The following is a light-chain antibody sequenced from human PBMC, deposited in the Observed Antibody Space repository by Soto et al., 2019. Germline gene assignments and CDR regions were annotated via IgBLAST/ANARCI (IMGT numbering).Light chain of an antibody. CDR3: SSYTSRITPPVA. J-gene: IGLJ2*01. V-gene: IGLV2-14*01. Sequence: QSALTQPASVSGSPGQSITISCTGTSSDVGGYNYVSWYQQHPGKAPKLMIYEVSNRPSGVSNRFSGSKSGNTASLTISGLKAEDEADYYCSSYTSRITPPVAFGGGT. CDR1: SSDVGGYNY. CDR2: EVS.